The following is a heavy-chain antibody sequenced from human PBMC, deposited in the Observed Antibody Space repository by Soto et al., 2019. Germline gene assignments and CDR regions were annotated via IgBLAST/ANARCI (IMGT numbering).Heavy chain of an antibody. Sequence: EVQLVESGGGLVKPGGSLRLSCAASGFTFSNAWMNWVRQAPGKGLEWVGRIKSKTDGGTTDYAAPVKGRFTISRDNSKNTLYLQMNSLKTEDTAVYYCTTPDPGYCISTSCYKFDPWGQGTLVTVSS. CDR3: TTPDPGYCISTSCYKFDP. D-gene: IGHD2-2*02. V-gene: IGHV3-15*07. CDR1: GFTFSNAW. J-gene: IGHJ5*02. CDR2: IKSKTDGGTT.